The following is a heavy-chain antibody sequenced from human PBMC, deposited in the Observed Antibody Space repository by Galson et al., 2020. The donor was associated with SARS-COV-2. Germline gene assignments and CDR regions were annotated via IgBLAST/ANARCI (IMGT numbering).Heavy chain of an antibody. CDR1: GFIFTNAW. CDR2: VKSKSYGGTT. J-gene: IGHJ6*02. D-gene: IGHD4-17*01. V-gene: IGHV3-15*01. CDR3: ATNYGDYYCGMNV. Sequence: TGGSLRLSCAASGFIFTNAWMNWVRQAPGKGLEWVGRVKSKSYGGTTDYAAPVKGRFTVTKDDSKTTLYLQMNSLKTEDTAVYYCATNYGDYYCGMNVWGQGTTVTVSS.